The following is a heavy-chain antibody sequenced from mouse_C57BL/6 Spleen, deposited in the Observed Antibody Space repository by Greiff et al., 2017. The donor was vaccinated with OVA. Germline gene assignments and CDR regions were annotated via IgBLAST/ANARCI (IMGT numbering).Heavy chain of an antibody. CDR2: ISDGGSYT. CDR3: ARGRNLYYFDY. CDR1: GFTFSSYA. Sequence: EVKLMESGGGLVKPGGSLKLSCAASGFTFSSYAMSWVRQTPEKRLEWVATISDGGSYTYYPDNVKGRFTISRDNAKNNLYLQMSHLKSEDTAMYYCARGRNLYYFDYWGKGTTLTVSS. J-gene: IGHJ2*01. V-gene: IGHV5-4*03.